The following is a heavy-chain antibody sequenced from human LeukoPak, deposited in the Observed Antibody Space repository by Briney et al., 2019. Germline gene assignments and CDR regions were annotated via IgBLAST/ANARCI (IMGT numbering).Heavy chain of an antibody. CDR2: VRYDGGNK. V-gene: IGHV3-30*02. J-gene: IGHJ4*02. CDR1: GFTFRTYG. Sequence: PGGSLRLSCAASGFTFRTYGMHWVRQAPGKGLEWVAVVRYDGGNKHYADSVKGRFTVSRDDSKNTLYLQMNSLRADDTAVHYCAKDGTSYYYIYYWGQGTLVTVSS. D-gene: IGHD2/OR15-2a*01. CDR3: AKDGTSYYYIYY.